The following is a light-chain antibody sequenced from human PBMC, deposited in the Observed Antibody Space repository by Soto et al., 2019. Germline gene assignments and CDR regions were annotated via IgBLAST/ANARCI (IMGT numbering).Light chain of an antibody. CDR1: SSDVGSYNL. Sequence: QSVLTQPASVSGSPGQSITISCTGTSSDVGSYNLVSWYQQHPGKAPKLIIYDVSSRPSGVSNRFSGSKSGNTASLTISGLQAEDEADYYCSSHTSSTTPYVFGTGTKVNVL. CDR2: DVS. CDR3: SSHTSSTTPYV. V-gene: IGLV2-14*02. J-gene: IGLJ1*01.